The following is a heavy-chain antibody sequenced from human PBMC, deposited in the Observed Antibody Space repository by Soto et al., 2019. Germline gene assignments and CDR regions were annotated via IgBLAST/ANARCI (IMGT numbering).Heavy chain of an antibody. CDR1: GFTFSTYT. Sequence: EVQLLESGGGLIQPGGSLRLSCAASGFTFSTYTMSWVRQAPGKGLEWVSSISGSGKSTNYADSVKGRFTISRDNSKNTLFLQMKSLRATDTAVYYCAKGQWELPRPYYFHFWCQGTLLTVSS. J-gene: IGHJ4*02. CDR3: AKGQWELPRPYYFHF. CDR2: ISGSGKST. D-gene: IGHD1-26*01. V-gene: IGHV3-23*01.